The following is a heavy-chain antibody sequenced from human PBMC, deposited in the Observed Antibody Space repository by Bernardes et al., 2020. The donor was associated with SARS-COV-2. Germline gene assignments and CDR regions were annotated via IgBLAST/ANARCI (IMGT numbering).Heavy chain of an antibody. D-gene: IGHD3-3*01. CDR2: IYSGGST. V-gene: IGHV3-66*04. CDR3: AKHHDYRDFWETYYYCGMDV. Sequence: GGSLRLSCAASGFTVSSNYLSWVRQAPGKGLEWVSVIYSGGSTYYADSVKGRFTISRDNSKNTLYLQMNSLRAEDTAVYYCAKHHDYRDFWETYYYCGMDVWGQGTTVTVSS. J-gene: IGHJ6*02. CDR1: GFTVSSNY.